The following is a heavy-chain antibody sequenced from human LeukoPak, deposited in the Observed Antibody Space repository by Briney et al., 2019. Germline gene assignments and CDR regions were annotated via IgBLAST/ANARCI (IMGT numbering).Heavy chain of an antibody. CDR2: IYYSGSTNYNPSLKSGST. J-gene: IGHJ4*02. CDR1: GGSISSY. D-gene: IGHD1-7*01. V-gene: IGHV4-59*12. CDR3: ARSPSTIGWNWGYYFDF. Sequence: PSETLSLTCSVSGGSISSYWNWIRQPPGKGLEWIGYIYYSGSTNYNPSLKSGSTNYNPSLKSRVTISVDTSKNQFSLKLSSVTAADTAVYYCARSPSTIGWNWGYYFDFWGQGHLVTVSS.